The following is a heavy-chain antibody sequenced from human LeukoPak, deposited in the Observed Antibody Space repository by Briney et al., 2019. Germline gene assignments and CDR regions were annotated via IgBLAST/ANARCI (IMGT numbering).Heavy chain of an antibody. Sequence: SETLSLTCAVYGGSFSGYYWRWIRQPPGKGLEWIGEINHSGSTNYNPSLKSRVTISVDTSKNQFSLKLSSVTAADTAVYYCARATEGGYTYGYFYYYYMDVWGKGTTVTISS. CDR3: ARATEGGYTYGYFYYYYMDV. D-gene: IGHD5-18*01. CDR1: GGSFSGYY. CDR2: INHSGST. V-gene: IGHV4-34*01. J-gene: IGHJ6*03.